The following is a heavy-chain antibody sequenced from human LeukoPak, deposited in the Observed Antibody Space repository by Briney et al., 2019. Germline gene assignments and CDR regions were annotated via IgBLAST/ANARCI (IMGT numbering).Heavy chain of an antibody. CDR1: GGSISSGGYY. Sequence: SQTLSLTCTVSGGSISSGGYYWNWIRQPPGKGLEWIGYFYHSGISYYNPSLKSRVTISVDTSKNQFSLKLSSVTAADTAVYYCARGDYYGSGSRYFDYWGQGTLVTVSS. V-gene: IGHV4-30-2*01. D-gene: IGHD3-10*01. J-gene: IGHJ4*02. CDR2: FYHSGIS. CDR3: ARGDYYGSGSRYFDY.